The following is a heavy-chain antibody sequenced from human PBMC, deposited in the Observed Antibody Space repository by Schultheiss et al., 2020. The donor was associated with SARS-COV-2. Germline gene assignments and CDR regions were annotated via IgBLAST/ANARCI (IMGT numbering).Heavy chain of an antibody. CDR3: ATLYSSSWYRSYNWFDP. Sequence: SETLSLTCAVSGGSISSGGYSWSWIRQPPGKGLEWIGRIFTSGSTNYNPSLKSRVTMSVDTSKNEFSLKLSSVTAADTAVYYCATLYSSSWYRSYNWFDPWGQGALGTVSS. D-gene: IGHD6-13*01. CDR1: GGSISSGGYS. CDR2: IFTSGST. J-gene: IGHJ5*02. V-gene: IGHV4-30-2*03.